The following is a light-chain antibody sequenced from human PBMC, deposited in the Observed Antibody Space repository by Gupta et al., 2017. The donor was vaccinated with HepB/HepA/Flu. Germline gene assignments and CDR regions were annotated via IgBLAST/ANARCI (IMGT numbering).Light chain of an antibody. CDR3: QHDNNYLCI. CDR2: KAS. Sequence: DIQMTQSPSTLSASVGDRVTITCRASQSISSWLAWYQQKPGKAPKLLIYKASSLQSGVPSRFSGSGSGTDFTLTISSLQPDDFATYYCQHDNNYLCIFGQGTKMEIK. V-gene: IGKV1-5*03. J-gene: IGKJ2*02. CDR1: QSISSW.